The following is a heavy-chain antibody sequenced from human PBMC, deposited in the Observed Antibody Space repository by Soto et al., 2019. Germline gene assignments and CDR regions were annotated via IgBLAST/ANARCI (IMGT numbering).Heavy chain of an antibody. V-gene: IGHV5-51*01. D-gene: IGHD3-22*01. CDR3: ARPRDSSGYYAFDI. CDR1: GYTFSSYW. CDR2: IYPGDSDT. J-gene: IGHJ3*02. Sequence: GESLKISCRASGYTFSSYWIGWVRQMPGKGLEWMGIIYPGDSDTRYSPSFQGQVAISADKSISTAYLQWSSLKASDTAMYYCARPRDSSGYYAFDIWGQGTMVTVSS.